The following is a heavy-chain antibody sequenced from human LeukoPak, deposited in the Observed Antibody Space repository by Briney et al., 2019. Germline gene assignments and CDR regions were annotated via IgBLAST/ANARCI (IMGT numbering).Heavy chain of an antibody. D-gene: IGHD2-2*01. CDR3: ASATGYCSSTSCYDEFWQQLGTSYFDY. V-gene: IGHV1-69*05. CDR2: IIPIFGTA. CDR1: GGTFTSYA. Sequence: SVKVSCKASGGTFTSYAISWVRQAPGQGLEWMGRIIPIFGTANYAQKFQGRVTITTDESTSTAYMELSSLRSEDTAVYYCASATGYCSSTSCYDEFWQQLGTSYFDYWGQGTLVTVSS. J-gene: IGHJ4*02.